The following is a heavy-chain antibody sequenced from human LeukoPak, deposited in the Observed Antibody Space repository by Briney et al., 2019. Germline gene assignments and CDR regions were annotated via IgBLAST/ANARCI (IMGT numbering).Heavy chain of an antibody. CDR3: ARESSGWYFSYYFDY. Sequence: GGSLRLSCAASGFTFSSYAMHWVRQAPGKGLEWVAVISYDGSNKYYADSVKGRFTISRDNSKNTLYLQMNSLRAEDTAVYYCARESSGWYFSYYFDYWGQGTLVTVSS. V-gene: IGHV3-30*04. CDR1: GFTFSSYA. D-gene: IGHD6-19*01. J-gene: IGHJ4*02. CDR2: ISYDGSNK.